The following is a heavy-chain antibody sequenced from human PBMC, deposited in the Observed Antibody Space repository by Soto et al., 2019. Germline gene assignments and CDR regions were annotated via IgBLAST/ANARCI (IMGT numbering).Heavy chain of an antibody. J-gene: IGHJ6*02. D-gene: IGHD4-17*01. Sequence: ASVKVSCKASGYTFTSYGISWVRQAPGQGLEWMGWISAYNGNTNYAQKLQGRVTMTTDTSTSTAYMELRSLRSDDTAVYYCARDDYGEYTRGFYYYYYGMDVWGQGTTVTVSS. CDR2: ISAYNGNT. V-gene: IGHV1-18*01. CDR1: GYTFTSYG. CDR3: ARDDYGEYTRGFYYYYYGMDV.